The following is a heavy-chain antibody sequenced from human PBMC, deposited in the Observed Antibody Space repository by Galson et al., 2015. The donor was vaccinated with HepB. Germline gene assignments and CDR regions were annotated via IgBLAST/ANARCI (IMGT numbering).Heavy chain of an antibody. D-gene: IGHD3-16*01. J-gene: IGHJ6*03. CDR3: ASPPGAAPGEDYYYYYTDV. Sequence: SVKVSCKASGGTFSSYAISWVRQAPGQGLEWMGGIIPIFGTANYAQKFQGRVTITADESTSTAYMELSSLRSEDTAVYYCASPPGAAPGEDYYYYYTDVWGKGTTVTVSS. CDR1: GGTFSSYA. CDR2: IIPIFGTA. V-gene: IGHV1-69*13.